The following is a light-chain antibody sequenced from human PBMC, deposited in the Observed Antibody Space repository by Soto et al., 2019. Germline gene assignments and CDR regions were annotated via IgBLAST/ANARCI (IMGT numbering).Light chain of an antibody. J-gene: IGKJ5*01. CDR2: GAS. CDR1: QSVSDN. Sequence: EIVMTQSPATLSVSQGERATLSCSASQSVSDNLAWYKQTSGQAPRLLIYGASIRATGIPARFSGSGSGTEFTLTISSLQSEDFAVYYCQQYGDSLSITFGQGTRLEI. V-gene: IGKV3D-15*01. CDR3: QQYGDSLSIT.